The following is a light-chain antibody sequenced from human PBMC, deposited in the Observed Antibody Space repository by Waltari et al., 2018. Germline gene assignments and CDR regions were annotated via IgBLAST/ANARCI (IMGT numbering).Light chain of an antibody. CDR1: QTISST. J-gene: IGKJ4*01. Sequence: ELVMTQSPATLSLSPGERATLSCGASQTISSTLAWYQQKPGQAPRLLMYGASTRAPGVPARFSGSGSGTEFTLTISSLQSEDFAVYYCQQYSHWPPTFGGGTKLEI. V-gene: IGKV3-15*01. CDR2: GAS. CDR3: QQYSHWPPT.